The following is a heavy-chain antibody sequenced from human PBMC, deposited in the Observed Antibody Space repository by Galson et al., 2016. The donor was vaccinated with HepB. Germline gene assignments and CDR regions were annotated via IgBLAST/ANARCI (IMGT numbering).Heavy chain of an antibody. CDR3: ARVNWESGGKYFDY. Sequence: PALVKPTQTLTLTCNVSGFSLTSSGMCVSWLRQPPGKALEWLALIDWDNDKNYTTPLRTRLTISKDTSKNQVVLTMTNMDPVDTATYYCARVNWESGGKYFDYWGQGTLVTVSS. J-gene: IGHJ4*02. CDR1: GFSLTSSGMC. CDR2: IDWDNDK. V-gene: IGHV2-70*01. D-gene: IGHD7-27*01.